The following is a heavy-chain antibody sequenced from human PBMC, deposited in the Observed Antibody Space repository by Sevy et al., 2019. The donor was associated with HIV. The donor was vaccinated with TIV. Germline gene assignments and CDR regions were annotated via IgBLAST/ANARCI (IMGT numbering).Heavy chain of an antibody. CDR2: ISWNGGHI. CDR3: AKATSYTGSYYYPDF. V-gene: IGHV3-9*01. J-gene: IGHJ4*02. Sequence: GGSLRLSCAASGFIFDDYAMHWVRQAPGRGLEWVSGISWNGGHIGYADSVKGRFTISRDNAKSYLYLQMNSLRPEATALYYCAKATSYTGSYYYPDFWGQGTLVTVSS. D-gene: IGHD1-26*01. CDR1: GFIFDDYA.